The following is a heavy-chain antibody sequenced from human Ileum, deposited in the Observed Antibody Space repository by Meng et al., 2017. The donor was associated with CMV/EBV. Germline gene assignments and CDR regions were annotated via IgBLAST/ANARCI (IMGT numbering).Heavy chain of an antibody. D-gene: IGHD3-3*01. V-gene: IGHV4-39*07. J-gene: IGHJ4*02. CDR2: AYYSGTT. CDR3: ARNVGFYSSQIAY. Sequence: VQASGQGLVKPSETLSLPCTASGGSTTSSTYYGGWIRQPPGKGLEWIGSAYYSGTTYYNPSLKSRVNMSIDTSKNRFSLKLSSATAADTAVYYCARNVGFYSSQIAYWGQGALVTVSS. CDR1: GGSTTSSTYY.